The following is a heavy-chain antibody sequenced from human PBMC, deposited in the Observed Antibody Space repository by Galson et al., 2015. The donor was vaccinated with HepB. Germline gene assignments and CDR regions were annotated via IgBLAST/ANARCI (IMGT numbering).Heavy chain of an antibody. J-gene: IGHJ4*02. CDR1: GFTFSSYS. D-gene: IGHD1-7*01. CDR2: ISSSSSTI. CDR3: ARDLGVELFDY. V-gene: IGHV3-48*04. Sequence: SLRLSCAASGFTFSSYSMNWVRQAPGKGLEWVSYISSSSSTIYYADSVKGRFTISRDNAKNSLYLQMNSLRAEDTAVYYCARDLGVELFDYWGQGTLVTVSS.